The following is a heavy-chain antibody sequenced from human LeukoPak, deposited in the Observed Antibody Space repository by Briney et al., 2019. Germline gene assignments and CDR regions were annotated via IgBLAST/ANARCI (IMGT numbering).Heavy chain of an antibody. CDR1: GFTFSSYA. D-gene: IGHD4-17*01. CDR3: ARDRDYGDYDI. Sequence: GGSLRLSCAASGFTFSSYAMHWVRQAPGKGLEWVAVISYDGSNKYYADSVKGRFTISRDNSKNTLYLQMNSLSAEDTAVYYCARDRDYGDYDIWGQGTMVTVSS. V-gene: IGHV3-30*04. J-gene: IGHJ3*02. CDR2: ISYDGSNK.